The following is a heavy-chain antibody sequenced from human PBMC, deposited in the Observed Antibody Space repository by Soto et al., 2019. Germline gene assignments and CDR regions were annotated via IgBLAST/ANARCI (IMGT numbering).Heavy chain of an antibody. V-gene: IGHV5-51*01. CDR2: IYPGDSDT. D-gene: IGHD1-1*01. CDR3: ARQTETTCYYYGWEV. J-gene: IGHJ6*01. CDR1: GYSFTSYW. Sequence: GESLKISCKGSGYSFTSYWIGWVRQMPGKGLEWMGIIYPGDSDTRYSPSFQGQVTISADKSISTAYLQWSSLKASDTAMYYCARQTETTCYYYGWEVWGQGTRVTVAS.